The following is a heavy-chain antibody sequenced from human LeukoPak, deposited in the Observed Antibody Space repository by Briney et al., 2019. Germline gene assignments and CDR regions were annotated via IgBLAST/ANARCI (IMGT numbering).Heavy chain of an antibody. CDR3: ARDWFCGGDCYSGY. CDR2: IYSGGST. D-gene: IGHD2-21*02. J-gene: IGHJ4*02. V-gene: IGHV3-66*01. Sequence: PGGSLRLSCAASGFTFSSYEMNWARQAPGKGLEWVSVIYSGGSTYYADSVKGRFTISRDNSKNTLYLQMNSLRAEDTAVYYCARDWFCGGDCYSGYWGQGTLVTVSS. CDR1: GFTFSSYE.